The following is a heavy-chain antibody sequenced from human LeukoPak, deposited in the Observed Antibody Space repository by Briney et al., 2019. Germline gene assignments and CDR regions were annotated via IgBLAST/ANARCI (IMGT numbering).Heavy chain of an antibody. CDR2: INSDGSVT. CDR3: ARDPPVDY. J-gene: IGHJ4*02. Sequence: PGGSLRLSCAASGFTFSTYWMHWVRHAPGKGLVWVSRINSDGSVTTYADSVRGRFTISRDNAKNTLYLQMDSLRAEDTAVYYCARDPPVDYWGQGTLVTVSS. CDR1: GFTFSTYW. V-gene: IGHV3-74*01.